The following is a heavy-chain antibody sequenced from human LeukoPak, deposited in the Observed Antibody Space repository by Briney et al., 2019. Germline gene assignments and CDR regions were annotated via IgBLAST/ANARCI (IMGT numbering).Heavy chain of an antibody. D-gene: IGHD6-6*01. CDR3: ARKDSSSSITH. CDR2: RYDSGNT. V-gene: IGHV4-39*07. J-gene: IGHJ4*02. Sequence: SETLSLTCTVSGGSITSSNYYWGWIRQPPGKGQERIGTRYDSGNTYYNPSLKSRVTISVDTSKNQFSLKLSSVTAADTAVYYCARKDSSSSITHWGQGTLVTVSS. CDR1: GGSITSSNYY.